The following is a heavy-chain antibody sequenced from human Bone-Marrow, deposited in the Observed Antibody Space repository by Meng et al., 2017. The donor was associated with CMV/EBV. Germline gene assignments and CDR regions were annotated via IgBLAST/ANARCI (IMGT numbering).Heavy chain of an antibody. CDR1: GGSISSYY. V-gene: IGHV4-59*01. D-gene: IGHD3-3*01. CDR3: ASSLLRRADYDFWSGPRDARFDP. Sequence: SETLSLTCTVSGGSISSYYWSWIRQPPGKGLEWIGYIYYSGSTNYNPSLKSRVTISVDTSKNQFSLKLSSVTAADTAVYYCASSLLRRADYDFWSGPRDARFDPCGQGTLVTVSS. J-gene: IGHJ5*02. CDR2: IYYSGST.